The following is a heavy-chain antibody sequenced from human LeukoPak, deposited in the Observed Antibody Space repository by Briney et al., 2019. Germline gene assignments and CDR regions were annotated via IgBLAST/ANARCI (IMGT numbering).Heavy chain of an antibody. D-gene: IGHD3-22*01. J-gene: IGHJ4*02. CDR1: GGTFSSYA. Sequence: SVKVSCKASGGTFSSYAISWVRQAPGQGLEWMGRIIPILGIANYAQKFQGRVTITADKSTSTAYMELSSLRSEDTAVYYCARDAHYYDSSGYPDYWGQGTLVTVSS. V-gene: IGHV1-69*04. CDR3: ARDAHYYDSSGYPDY. CDR2: IIPILGIA.